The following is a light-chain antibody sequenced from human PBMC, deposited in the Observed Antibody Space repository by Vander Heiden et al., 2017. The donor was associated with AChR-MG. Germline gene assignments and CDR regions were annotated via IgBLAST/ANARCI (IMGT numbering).Light chain of an antibody. V-gene: IGLV2-23*02. Sequence: QSALTQPASVSGSPGQSLTISCTGTSRNIEIYNRVSLYQQHPGKAPKRIIQEVNNRPSGVSNRFSGSKSGNTASLTISGLRADDEADYYCCSYAVTYVFGTGTTATVL. CDR3: CSYAVTYV. CDR1: SRNIEIYNR. CDR2: EVN. J-gene: IGLJ1*01.